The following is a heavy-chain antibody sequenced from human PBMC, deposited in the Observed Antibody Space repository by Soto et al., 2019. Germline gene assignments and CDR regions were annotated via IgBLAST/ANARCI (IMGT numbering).Heavy chain of an antibody. J-gene: IGHJ4*02. CDR3: TRDNWYSEY. V-gene: IGHV4-59*11. Sequence: QVQLQESGPGLVKPSETLSLTCSVSGGSISNHYWSWIRQPPGKGLEWIGYIYYNGNTNYNPSLKSLVTMSVDTSRNQISLKLTTVTAADTAVYYCTRDNWYSEYWGQGTLFTVSS. D-gene: IGHD1-20*01. CDR2: IYYNGNT. CDR1: GGSISNHY.